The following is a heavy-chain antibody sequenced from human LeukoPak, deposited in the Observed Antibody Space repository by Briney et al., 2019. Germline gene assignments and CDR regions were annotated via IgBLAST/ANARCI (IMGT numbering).Heavy chain of an antibody. CDR2: IIPIFPTP. V-gene: IGHV1-69*06. CDR3: ARVVGLTGYSSSWYSGYYYYMDV. D-gene: IGHD6-13*01. J-gene: IGHJ6*03. Sequence: ASVKVSCKASGGTFSSYAISWVRQAPGQGLEWMGEIIPIFPTPNYAQKFQDRVTITADKSTSTAYMELSSLRSEDTAVYYCARVVGLTGYSSSWYSGYYYYMDVWGKGTTVTVSS. CDR1: GGTFSSYA.